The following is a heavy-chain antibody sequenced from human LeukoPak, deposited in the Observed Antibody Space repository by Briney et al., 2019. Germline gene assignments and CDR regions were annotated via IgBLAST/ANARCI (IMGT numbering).Heavy chain of an antibody. Sequence: AGTLRLSCAASGFTFSGYSRNWVRQAPGKGLEWVSDISSSSSTIYYADPVKGRFTISRDNAKNSLYLQMNSLRAEDTAVYYCARDLWFGDSAFDIWGQGTMVTVSS. CDR3: ARDLWFGDSAFDI. D-gene: IGHD3-10*01. CDR1: GFTFSGYS. CDR2: ISSSSSTI. J-gene: IGHJ3*02. V-gene: IGHV3-48*01.